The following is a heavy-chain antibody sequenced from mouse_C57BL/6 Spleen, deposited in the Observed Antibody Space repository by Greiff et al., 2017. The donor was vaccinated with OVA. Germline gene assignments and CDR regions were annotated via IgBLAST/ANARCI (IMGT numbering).Heavy chain of an antibody. V-gene: IGHV3-1*01. CDR3: ARGNYYGSSPWFAY. Sequence: EVKLMESGPGMVKPSQSLSLTCTVTGYSITSGYDWHWIRHFPGNKLEWMGYISYSGSTNYNPSLKSRISITHDTSKNHFFLKLNSVTTEDTATYYCARGNYYGSSPWFAYWGQGTLVTVSA. CDR1: GYSITSGYD. D-gene: IGHD1-1*01. J-gene: IGHJ3*01. CDR2: ISYSGST.